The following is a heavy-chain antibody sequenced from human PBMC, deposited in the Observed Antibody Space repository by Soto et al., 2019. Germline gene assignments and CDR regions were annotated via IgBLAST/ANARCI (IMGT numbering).Heavy chain of an antibody. D-gene: IGHD2-2*01. V-gene: IGHV3-74*01. CDR2: ITHDGSST. Sequence: EVRLVESGGGLVQPGGSLRLTCVASGFSFSNYWMHWVRQAPGQGPVWVSHITHDGSSTTYADSVKGRFTISRDNAXNXLXXQVNSLRVEDTAVYYCARVAGRCSTTACELYGMDVWGQGTTVTVSS. CDR1: GFSFSNYW. CDR3: ARVAGRCSTTACELYGMDV. J-gene: IGHJ6*02.